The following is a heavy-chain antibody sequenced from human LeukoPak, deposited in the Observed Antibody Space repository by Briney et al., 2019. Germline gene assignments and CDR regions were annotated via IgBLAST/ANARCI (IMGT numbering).Heavy chain of an antibody. CDR3: ARGARGERAARPSSFDY. CDR2: ILHSGST. D-gene: IGHD6-6*01. J-gene: IGHJ4*02. V-gene: IGHV4-38-2*02. CDR1: GYSISSGYY. Sequence: SETLSLTCTVSGYSISSGYYWGWIRQPPGKGLEWIGSILHSGSTYYNPSLKSRVTISVDTSKNQFSLKLSSVTAADTAVYYCARGARGERAARPSSFDYWGQGTLVTVSP.